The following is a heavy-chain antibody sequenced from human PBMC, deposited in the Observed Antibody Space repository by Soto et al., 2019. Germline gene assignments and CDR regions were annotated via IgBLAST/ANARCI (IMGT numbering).Heavy chain of an antibody. J-gene: IGHJ4*02. V-gene: IGHV1-69*01. CDR3: AAGDSSDTGDH. Sequence: QVQLVQSGAEVKKPGSSVKVSCKASGDTLSRYGVSWVRQVPGKGLEWMGGTTAILGTTDYAQKFQGRMTITSDESTTTSYMELNSLTSDDTAVYYCAAGDSSDTGDHWGQGTLVTVSS. D-gene: IGHD5-18*01. CDR2: TTAILGTT. CDR1: GDTLSRYG.